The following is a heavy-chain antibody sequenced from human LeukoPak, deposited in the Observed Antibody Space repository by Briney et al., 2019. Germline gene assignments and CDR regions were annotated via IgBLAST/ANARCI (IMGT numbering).Heavy chain of an antibody. CDR3: SRRRDYDT. CDR2: IYSTGSA. Sequence: PSETLFLTCTVSGSSINNNFWTWIRPPPGKGLEWIGHIYSTGSANYNPSLKSRVLISGDTSKNQISLKRPSVTAADAAVYFCSRRRDYDTWGHGTLVTVSS. CDR1: GSSINNNF. D-gene: IGHD3-16*01. J-gene: IGHJ4*01. V-gene: IGHV4-59*08.